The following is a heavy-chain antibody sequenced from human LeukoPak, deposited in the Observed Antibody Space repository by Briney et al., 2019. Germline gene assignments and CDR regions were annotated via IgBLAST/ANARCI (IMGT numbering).Heavy chain of an antibody. V-gene: IGHV3-74*03. CDR1: GFTFNTYW. CDR2: ISSDGTYS. CDR3: VRREAGGSNSWFYFDY. D-gene: IGHD6-13*01. Sequence: GGSLRLSCAASGFTFNTYWMPWVRQAPGGGLVWIALISSDGTYSAYAGSVKGRFTISRDNAKNTVYLQMNSLSAEDTAMYYCVRREAGGSNSWFYFDYWGQGTLVSVSS. J-gene: IGHJ4*02.